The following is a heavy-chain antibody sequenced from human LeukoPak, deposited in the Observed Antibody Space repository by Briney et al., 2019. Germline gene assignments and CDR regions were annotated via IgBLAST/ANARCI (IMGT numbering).Heavy chain of an antibody. D-gene: IGHD3-16*02. CDR3: ARGNDYVWGSYRGYYYYYMDV. CDR2: IYYSGST. Sequence: KTSETLSLTCTVSGGSISSYYWSWIRQPPGKGLEWIGYIYYSGSTNYNPSLKSRVTISVDTSKSQFSLKLSSVTAADTAVYYCARGNDYVWGSYRGYYYYYMDVWGKGTTVTVSS. V-gene: IGHV4-59*01. J-gene: IGHJ6*03. CDR1: GGSISSYY.